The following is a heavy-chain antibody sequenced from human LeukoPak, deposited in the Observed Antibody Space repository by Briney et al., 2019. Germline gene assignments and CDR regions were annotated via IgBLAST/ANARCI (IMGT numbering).Heavy chain of an antibody. J-gene: IGHJ6*03. V-gene: IGHV1-8*03. CDR1: GYTFTSYD. D-gene: IGHD2-2*01. Sequence: ASVKVSCKASGYTFTSYDINWVRQATGQGLEWMGWVNPNSGNTGYAQKFQGRVTITRNTSISTAYMELSSLRSEDTAVYYCARGNSDGDIVVVPAAMGPAWYYYMDVWGKGTTVTVSS. CDR2: VNPNSGNT. CDR3: ARGNSDGDIVVVPAAMGPAWYYYMDV.